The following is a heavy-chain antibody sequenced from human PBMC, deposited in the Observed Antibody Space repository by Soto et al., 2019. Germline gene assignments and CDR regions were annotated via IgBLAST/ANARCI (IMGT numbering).Heavy chain of an antibody. Sequence: QVQLVESGGGVVQPGRSLRLSCAASGFTFSSYGMHWVRQAPGKGLEWVAVISYDGSNKYYADSVKGRFTISRDNSKNTLYLQMNSLRAEDTAVYYCAKDYYYDSSGFWYWGQGTLVTGSS. CDR2: ISYDGSNK. CDR1: GFTFSSYG. J-gene: IGHJ4*02. D-gene: IGHD3-22*01. V-gene: IGHV3-30*18. CDR3: AKDYYYDSSGFWY.